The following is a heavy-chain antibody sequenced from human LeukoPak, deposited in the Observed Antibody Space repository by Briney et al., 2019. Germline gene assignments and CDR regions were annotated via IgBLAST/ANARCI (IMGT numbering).Heavy chain of an antibody. CDR3: ARDTTPSYSETYYDALDI. CDR2: IEEDGNRK. Sequence: PGVSLRLSCAASGFTLSRYWMTWVRQAPGKGLEWVANIEEDGNRKYYVDSVEGRFTISRDNAKNSLYLQMNSLRAEDAAIYYCARDTTPSYSETYYDALDIWGQGTVVTVSS. V-gene: IGHV3-7*03. CDR1: GFTLSRYW. J-gene: IGHJ3*02. D-gene: IGHD1-26*01.